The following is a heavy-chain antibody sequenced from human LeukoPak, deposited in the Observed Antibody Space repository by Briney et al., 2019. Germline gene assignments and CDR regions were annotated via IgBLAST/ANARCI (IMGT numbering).Heavy chain of an antibody. V-gene: IGHV6-1*01. J-gene: IGHJ4*02. CDR3: ARSVPNYDYVWGSYRYYFDY. CDR1: GDSVSINSAA. CDR2: TYYRSKWYN. D-gene: IGHD3-16*02. Sequence: SQTLSLTCAISGDSVSINSAAWNWIRQSPSRGLEWLGSTYYRSKWYNDYAVSVKSRITINPDTSKNQFSLQLNSVTPEDTAVYYCARSVPNYDYVWGSYRYYFDYWGQGTLVTVSS.